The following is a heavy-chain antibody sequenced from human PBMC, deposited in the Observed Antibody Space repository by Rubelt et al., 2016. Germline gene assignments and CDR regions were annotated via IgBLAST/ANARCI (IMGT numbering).Heavy chain of an antibody. V-gene: IGHV3-33*01. Sequence: QVQLVESGGGVVQPGKSLRLSCAASGFTFSVHGMHWVRQAPGKGLEWVAVIWYDGSKRYYVDSVKGRFTISRDNAKNTLLLQMGSRRAGDTAGYFRARDRGYTGHEARINSRDYWGQGNLGT. CDR1: GFTFSVHG. D-gene: IGHD3-16*02. J-gene: IGHJ4*02. CDR3: ARDRGYTGHEARINSRDY. CDR2: IWYDGSKR.